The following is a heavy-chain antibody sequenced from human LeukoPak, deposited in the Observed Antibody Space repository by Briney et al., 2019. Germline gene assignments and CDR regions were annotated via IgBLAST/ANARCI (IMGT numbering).Heavy chain of an antibody. D-gene: IGHD6-13*01. CDR2: ISHSGST. CDR1: GGSIISRNW. Sequence: SETLSLTCVVSGGSIISRNWWSWVRQAPGKGLEWIGEISHSGSTNYNPSLKSRVTLSVDKSKNQFSLKLSSVTAADTAVYYCARAFGSVLDRSSWYYFDHWGQGTLVTVSS. V-gene: IGHV4-4*02. J-gene: IGHJ4*02. CDR3: ARAFGSVLDRSSWYYFDH.